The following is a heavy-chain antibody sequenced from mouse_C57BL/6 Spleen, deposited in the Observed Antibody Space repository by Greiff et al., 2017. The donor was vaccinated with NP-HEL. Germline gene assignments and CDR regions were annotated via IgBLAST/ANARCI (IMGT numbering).Heavy chain of an antibody. V-gene: IGHV1-22*01. CDR2: INPNNGGT. J-gene: IGHJ4*01. D-gene: IGHD1-1*01. CDR3: AISLYYVSSSSAMDY. CDR1: GYTFTDYN. Sequence: EVQLQQSGPELVKPGASVKMSCKASGYTFTDYNMHWVKQSHGKSLEWIGYINPNNGGTSYNQQFKGKATLTVNKSSSTASMELRCLTSADSAVYYCAISLYYVSSSSAMDYWGKGTSVTVSS.